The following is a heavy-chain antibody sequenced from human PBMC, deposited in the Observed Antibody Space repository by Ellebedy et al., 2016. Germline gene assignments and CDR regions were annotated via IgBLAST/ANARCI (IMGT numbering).Heavy chain of an antibody. J-gene: IGHJ5*02. Sequence: ASVTVSCXASGYTFSRYHLSWVRQAPGQGLEWMGWISPYNGNTNYAQNLQDRVTITTDTSTSTAYMELRGLRSDDTAVYYCARDVNIVGTTGDWLDTWGQGTLVTVSS. CDR2: ISPYNGNT. V-gene: IGHV1-18*04. CDR1: GYTFSRYH. D-gene: IGHD1-26*01. CDR3: ARDVNIVGTTGDWLDT.